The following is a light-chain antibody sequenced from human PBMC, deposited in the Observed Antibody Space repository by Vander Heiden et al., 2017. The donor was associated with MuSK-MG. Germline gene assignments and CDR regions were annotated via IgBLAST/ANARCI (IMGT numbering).Light chain of an antibody. J-gene: IGLJ3*02. V-gene: IGLV3-21*02. Sequence: SYVLTQPPSLSVAPGQPARVTCGGANSGSQSVHWYQQQPGQAPVLVVYDDSDRPSGIPERFSGSNSGNTATLTISRVEAGDEDDYYCQVWHSGSDLLAFGGGTKLTVL. CDR1: NSGSQS. CDR2: DDS. CDR3: QVWHSGSDLLA.